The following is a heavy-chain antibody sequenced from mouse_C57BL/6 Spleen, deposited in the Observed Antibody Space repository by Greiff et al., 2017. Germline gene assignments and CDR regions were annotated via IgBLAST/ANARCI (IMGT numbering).Heavy chain of an antibody. D-gene: IGHD1-1*01. Sequence: EVKLMESGGGLVKPGGSLKLSCAASGFTFSSYAMSWVRQTPEKRLEWVATISDGGSYTYYPDNVKGRFTISRDNAKNNLYLQMSHLQSEDTAMYYCARDRSVDWYFDVGDAGTTVTVSS. CDR1: GFTFSSYA. V-gene: IGHV5-4*01. J-gene: IGHJ1*01. CDR2: ISDGGSYT. CDR3: ARDRSVDWYFDV.